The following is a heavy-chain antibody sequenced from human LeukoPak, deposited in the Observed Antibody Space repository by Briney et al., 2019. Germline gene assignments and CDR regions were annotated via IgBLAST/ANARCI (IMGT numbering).Heavy chain of an antibody. J-gene: IGHJ4*02. CDR1: GGTFSSYA. CDR2: IIPILGIA. Sequence: ASVKVSCKASGGTFSSYAISWVRQAPGQGLEWMGRIIPILGIANYAQKFQGRVTITADKSTSTAYMELSSLRSVDTAVYHCARELVVVPAAMDFFDYWGQGTLVTVSS. V-gene: IGHV1-69*04. CDR3: ARELVVVPAAMDFFDY. D-gene: IGHD2-2*01.